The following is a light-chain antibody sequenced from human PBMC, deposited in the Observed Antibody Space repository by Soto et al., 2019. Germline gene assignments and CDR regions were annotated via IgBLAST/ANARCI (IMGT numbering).Light chain of an antibody. J-gene: IGKJ1*01. CDR3: QQYNSYSWT. V-gene: IGKV1-5*01. CDR1: QSISSW. Sequence: DIQMTQSPSTLSASVGDRVTITCRASQSISSWLAWYQQKPGKAPKLLIYDASSLESGVPPRFSGSGSGTEFTLTISSLQPDDFATDDCQQYNSYSWTFGQGTKVEIK. CDR2: DAS.